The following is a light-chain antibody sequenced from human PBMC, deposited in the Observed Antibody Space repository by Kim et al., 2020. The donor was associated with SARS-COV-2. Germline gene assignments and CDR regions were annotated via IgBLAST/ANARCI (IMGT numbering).Light chain of an antibody. CDR3: SSYTGDSPLYV. V-gene: IGLV2-14*01. CDR1: SSDVGGYNY. J-gene: IGLJ1*01. Sequence: QSALTQPASVSGSPGQSITISCTGTSSDVGGYNYVSWYQQHPGKAPKLMIYDVSKRPSGVSNRFSGSKSANTASLTISGLQAEDEADYYCSSYTGDSPLYVFGTGTKVTVL. CDR2: DVS.